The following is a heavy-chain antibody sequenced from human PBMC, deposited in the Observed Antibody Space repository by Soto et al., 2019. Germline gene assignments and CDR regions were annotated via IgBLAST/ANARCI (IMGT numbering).Heavy chain of an antibody. Sequence: ASVKVSCKASGYTFTGYYMHWVRQAPGQGLEWMGWINPNSGGTNYAQKFQGWVTMTRDTSISTAYMELSRLRSDDTAVYYCARLVGGGVTPGAFDIWGQGTMVTVSS. V-gene: IGHV1-2*04. CDR1: GYTFTGYY. CDR3: ARLVGGGVTPGAFDI. D-gene: IGHD3-16*01. CDR2: INPNSGGT. J-gene: IGHJ3*02.